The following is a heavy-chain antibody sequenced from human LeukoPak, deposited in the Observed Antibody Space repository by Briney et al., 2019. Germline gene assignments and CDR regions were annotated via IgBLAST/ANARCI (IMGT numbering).Heavy chain of an antibody. CDR1: GYTFTSYG. D-gene: IGHD3-3*01. CDR3: ARVLPNYDFWSGYYCYFDY. J-gene: IGHJ4*02. Sequence: ASVTVSCKASGYTFTSYGISWVRQAPGQGPEWMGWISAYNGNTNYAQKLQGRVTMTTDTSTSTAYMELRSLRSDDTAVYYCARVLPNYDFWSGYYCYFDYWGQGTLVTVSS. CDR2: ISAYNGNT. V-gene: IGHV1-18*01.